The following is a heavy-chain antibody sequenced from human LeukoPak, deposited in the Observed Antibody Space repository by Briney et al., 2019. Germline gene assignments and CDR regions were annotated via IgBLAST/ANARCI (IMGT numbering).Heavy chain of an antibody. D-gene: IGHD2-21*02. CDR2: IKKDGSEK. V-gene: IGHV3-7*01. Sequence: GGSLRLSCAPSGVTFSAYSLSWVRQAPGKGLEWVAKIKKDGSEKDYVDSVKGRFTISRDNAKGSLYLQLNSLRAEDTAVYYCARGFQRGDSPVWGQGTLVTVSS. J-gene: IGHJ4*02. CDR1: GVTFSAYS. CDR3: ARGFQRGDSPV.